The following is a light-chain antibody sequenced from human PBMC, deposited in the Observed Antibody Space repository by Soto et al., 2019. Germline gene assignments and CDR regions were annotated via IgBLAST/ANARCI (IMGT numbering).Light chain of an antibody. J-gene: IGKJ1*01. CDR2: GAS. V-gene: IGKV3-15*01. CDR3: QQYNNWPPWT. Sequence: EIVMTQSPATLSVSPVERATLSCMASQSVASNLAWYQQKPGQAPRLLIYGASTRATGIPAMFSGTGSGTEFTLTISSLQSEDFAVYYCQQYNNWPPWTFGQGTKVDIK. CDR1: QSVASN.